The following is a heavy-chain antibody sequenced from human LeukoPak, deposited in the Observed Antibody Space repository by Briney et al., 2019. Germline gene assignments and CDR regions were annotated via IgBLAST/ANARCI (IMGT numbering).Heavy chain of an antibody. Sequence: GGSLRLSCAAPGFIYDDFGMSWVRQAPGKGLEWVSGISLNGGSTGYADSVKGRFTISRDNAKNSLYLQMNSLRADDTALYYCARVFTIFPGYYYFDYWGQGTLVTVSS. CDR2: ISLNGGST. D-gene: IGHD3-3*01. V-gene: IGHV3-20*04. CDR1: GFIYDDFG. J-gene: IGHJ4*02. CDR3: ARVFTIFPGYYYFDY.